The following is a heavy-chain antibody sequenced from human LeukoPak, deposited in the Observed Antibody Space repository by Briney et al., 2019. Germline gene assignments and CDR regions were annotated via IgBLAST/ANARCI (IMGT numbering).Heavy chain of an antibody. Sequence: SETLSLTCAVSGYSICGGYSWGWIRQPPGKGLEWIGSLYHSGGTYYNPSLKSRVDISVDTSKNQFSLILTSVTASDTAIYYCARSYYYDTSNFYVFDYWGQGALVTVSS. D-gene: IGHD3-22*01. CDR1: GYSICGGYS. J-gene: IGHJ4*02. CDR2: LYHSGGT. CDR3: ARSYYYDTSNFYVFDY. V-gene: IGHV4-38-2*01.